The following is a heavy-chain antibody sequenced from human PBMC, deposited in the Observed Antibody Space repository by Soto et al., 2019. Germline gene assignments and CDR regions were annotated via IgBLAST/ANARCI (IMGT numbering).Heavy chain of an antibody. V-gene: IGHV3-23*01. J-gene: IGHJ4*02. Sequence: EVQLLESGGGLVQPGGSLRLSCAASGFTFSSYAMSWVRQAPGKGLEWVSAISGSGGSTYYADSVKGRFTISRDNSKNPLNLQMNGPGAEDTAVCYGAKGGGWERRQYWGQGTLVTVSS. CDR3: AKGGGWERRQY. D-gene: IGHD1-26*01. CDR2: ISGSGGST. CDR1: GFTFSSYA.